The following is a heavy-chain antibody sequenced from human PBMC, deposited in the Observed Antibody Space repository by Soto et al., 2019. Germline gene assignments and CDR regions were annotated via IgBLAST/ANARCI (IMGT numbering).Heavy chain of an antibody. CDR2: IIPIFGTV. Sequence: QVQLLQSGAEVKKPGSSVRVSCEASGGPFRTYAISWVRQAPGQGLEWMGEIIPIFGTVNYAQKFQGRVTITADESPTTVYMDLRSLRSEDTAVYYWAKGAVAGTPTSYYYYGMDVWGQGTTVTVSS. CDR3: AKGAVAGTPTSYYYYGMDV. D-gene: IGHD6-19*01. CDR1: GGPFRTYA. V-gene: IGHV1-69*12. J-gene: IGHJ6*02.